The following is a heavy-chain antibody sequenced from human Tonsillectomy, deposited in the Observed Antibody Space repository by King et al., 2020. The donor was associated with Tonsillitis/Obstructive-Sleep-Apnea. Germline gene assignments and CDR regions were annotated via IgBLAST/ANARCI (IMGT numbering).Heavy chain of an antibody. Sequence: VQLVNSGPELKNPGTSVKFSGRAPEFTFTSSAVRGCEQPLEHRLRGIEGMFIGMGNRNYEQNFQERVTITRDISTTTVYMELSSLRSEVTAVYYCAAEVDEGRPAGSWGQGTLVTVSS. J-gene: IGHJ5*02. V-gene: IGHV1-58*01. D-gene: IGHD1-1*01. CDR1: EFTFTSSA. CDR2: MFIGMGNR. CDR3: AAEVDEGRPAGS.